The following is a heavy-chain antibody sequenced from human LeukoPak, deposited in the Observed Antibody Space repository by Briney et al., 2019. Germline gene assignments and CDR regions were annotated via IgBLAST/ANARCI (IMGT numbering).Heavy chain of an antibody. CDR1: GFTFSSYD. Sequence: GGSLRLSCAASGFTFSSYDMHWVRQATGKGLEWVSAIGTAGDTYYPGSVKGRFTISRENAKNSLYLQMNSLRAGDTAVYYCARSLYYGSGSYYPSYYYYYMDVWGKGTTVTISS. J-gene: IGHJ6*03. D-gene: IGHD3-10*01. V-gene: IGHV3-13*01. CDR3: ARSLYYGSGSYYPSYYYYYMDV. CDR2: IGTAGDT.